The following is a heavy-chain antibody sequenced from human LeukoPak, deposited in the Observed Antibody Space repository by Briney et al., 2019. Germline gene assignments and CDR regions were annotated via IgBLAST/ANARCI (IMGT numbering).Heavy chain of an antibody. CDR2: IYYSGAT. CDR1: GGSISNYY. V-gene: IGHV4-59*08. CDR3: ARFGITVVRGGKYYFDY. D-gene: IGHD3-10*01. J-gene: IGHJ4*02. Sequence: KPSETLSLTCTVSGGSISNYYWSWIRQPPGKGLEWIGHIYYSGATKYNPSLKSRITISVDTSKNQFSLMLGSVTAPDTAVYYCARFGITVVRGGKYYFDYWGQGTLVTVSS.